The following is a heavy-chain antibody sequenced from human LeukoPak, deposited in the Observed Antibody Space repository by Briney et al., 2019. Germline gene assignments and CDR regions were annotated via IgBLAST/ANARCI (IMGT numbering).Heavy chain of an antibody. D-gene: IGHD5-18*01. J-gene: IGHJ4*02. CDR1: GFTFSSYA. CDR2: ISGSGGST. Sequence: GGSLRLSCAASGFTFSSYAMSWVRQAPGKGLEWVSTISGSGGSTSYADSVKGRFTISRDNSKNTLYLQMDSLRAEDTAVYYCAKDDRIQTRRYSYNYWGQGTLVTVSS. CDR3: AKDDRIQTRRYSYNY. V-gene: IGHV3-23*01.